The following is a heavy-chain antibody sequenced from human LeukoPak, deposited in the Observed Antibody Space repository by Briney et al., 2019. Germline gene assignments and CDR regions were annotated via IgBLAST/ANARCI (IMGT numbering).Heavy chain of an antibody. Sequence: GGSLRLSCAASGFTFSSYAMHWVRQAPGKGLEWVAVISYDGSNKYYADSVKGRFTISRHNSKHTLYMQMNSLRAEDTAVYYCARELLGYYDSSGPEAFDIWGQGTMVTVSS. V-gene: IGHV3-30*04. CDR2: ISYDGSNK. CDR1: GFTFSSYA. D-gene: IGHD3-22*01. J-gene: IGHJ3*02. CDR3: ARELLGYYDSSGPEAFDI.